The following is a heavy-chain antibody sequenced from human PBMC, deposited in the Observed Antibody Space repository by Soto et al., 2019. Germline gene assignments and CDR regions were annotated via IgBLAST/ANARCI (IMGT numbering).Heavy chain of an antibody. Sequence: SETLSLTCTVSGGSIISYYWSWLRQPAGKGLEWIGRIYSTGTTTYNPALKSRVTMSVDRSKNQFSLKLTSVTAADTAVYYCARGTLRGSYPYYFDSWGQGTLVTVSS. V-gene: IGHV4-4*07. CDR1: GGSIISYY. CDR2: IYSTGTT. CDR3: ARGTLRGSYPYYFDS. J-gene: IGHJ4*02. D-gene: IGHD3-16*02.